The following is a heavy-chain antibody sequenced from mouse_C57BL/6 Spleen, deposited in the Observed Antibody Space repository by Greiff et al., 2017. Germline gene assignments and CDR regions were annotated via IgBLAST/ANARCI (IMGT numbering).Heavy chain of an antibody. CDR1: GYTFTSYW. CDR2: IDPSDSYT. D-gene: IGHD2-3*01. Sequence: QVQLQQPGAELVKPGASVKLSCKASGYTFTSYWMQWVKQRPGQGLEWIGEIDPSDSYTNYNQKFKGKATLTVDTSSSTAYMQLSSLTSEDSAVYYCARHYDGMGYFDVWGTGTTVTVSS. CDR3: ARHYDGMGYFDV. V-gene: IGHV1-50*01. J-gene: IGHJ1*03.